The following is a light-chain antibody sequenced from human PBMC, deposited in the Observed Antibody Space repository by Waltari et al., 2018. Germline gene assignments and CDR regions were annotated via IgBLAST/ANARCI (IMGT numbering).Light chain of an antibody. CDR2: DIT. J-gene: IGLJ3*02. V-gene: IGLV2-11*01. CDR1: SSDVGDYNF. Sequence: QSALTQPRSVSGSPGQSVTISCPGISSDVGDYNFVSWYQHHPGKAPKLIIHDITQRPSGVPARFSGSKSGNTASLTISGLQAEDEADYYCCSYVGSHTNWVFGGGTKLTVL. CDR3: CSYVGSHTNWV.